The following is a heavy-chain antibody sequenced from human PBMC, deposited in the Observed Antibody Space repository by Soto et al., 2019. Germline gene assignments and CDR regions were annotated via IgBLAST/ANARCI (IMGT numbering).Heavy chain of an antibody. CDR2: IYYSGRT. D-gene: IGHD6-13*01. CDR3: ARLTYSSSWYEKEYGMDV. CDR1: GGSVSSGSYY. Sequence: PSETLSLTCTVSGGSVSSGSYYWSWIRQPPGKGLEWIGYIYYSGRTNYNPSLKSRVTISVDTSKNQFSLKLSSVTAADTAVYYCARLTYSSSWYEKEYGMDVWGQVNTVTVSS. J-gene: IGHJ6*02. V-gene: IGHV4-61*01.